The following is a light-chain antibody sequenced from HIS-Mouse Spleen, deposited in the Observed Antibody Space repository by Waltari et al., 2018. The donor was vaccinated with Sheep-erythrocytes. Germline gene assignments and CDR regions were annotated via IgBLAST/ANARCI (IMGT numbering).Light chain of an antibody. CDR3: CSYAGSYNHV. Sequence: QSALTQPRSVSGSPGQSVTISCTGTSSDVGGSNYVSWYQQHTGKAPKLMLYDVSKRPSGVPERFSGYKSGNTASLTSSGLQAEDEADYYCCSYAGSYNHVFATGTKVTVL. CDR1: SSDVGGSNY. V-gene: IGLV2-11*01. CDR2: DVS. J-gene: IGLJ1*01.